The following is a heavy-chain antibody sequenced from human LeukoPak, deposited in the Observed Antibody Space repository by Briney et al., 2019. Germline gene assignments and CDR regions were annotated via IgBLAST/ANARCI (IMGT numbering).Heavy chain of an antibody. CDR2: IYHTGST. CDR3: ARDSVAGPNFDY. J-gene: IGHJ4*02. CDR1: GYSINSDYY. V-gene: IGHV4-38-2*02. Sequence: PSETLSLTCTVSGYSINSDYYWGWIRQPPGKGLEWIGAIYHTGSTYYNPSLKSRVTISVDTSKNQFSLKLSSVTAADTAVYYCARDSVAGPNFDYWGQGTLVTVSS. D-gene: IGHD6-19*01.